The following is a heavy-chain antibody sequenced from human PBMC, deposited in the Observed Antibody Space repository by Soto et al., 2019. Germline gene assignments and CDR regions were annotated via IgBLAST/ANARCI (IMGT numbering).Heavy chain of an antibody. CDR2: IYYSGST. CDR3: ARQWKYYDFWSGYYGYYYGMDV. CDR1: GGSISSSSYY. V-gene: IGHV4-39*01. Sequence: PSETLSLTCTVSGGSISSSSYYWGWIRQPPGKGLEWIGSIYYSGSTYYNPSLKSRVTISVDTSKNQFSLKLSSVTAADTAVYYCARQWKYYDFWSGYYGYYYGMDVWGQGTTVTVS. J-gene: IGHJ6*02. D-gene: IGHD3-3*01.